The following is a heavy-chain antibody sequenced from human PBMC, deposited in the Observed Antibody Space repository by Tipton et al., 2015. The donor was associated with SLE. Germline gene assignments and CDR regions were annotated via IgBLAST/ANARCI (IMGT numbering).Heavy chain of an antibody. D-gene: IGHD3-16*01. CDR2: MFSADRT. V-gene: IGHV3-66*02. CDR1: GFTVSFNY. Sequence: SLRLSCADSGFTVSFNYMTWVRQAPGKGLEWVSFMFSADRTFYTDSVKGRFTISRDNSKRTLYLQMSSLRPEDTAVYHCARDGGGYWGSSWGQGTLVIVSS. CDR3: ARDGGGYWGSS. J-gene: IGHJ5*02.